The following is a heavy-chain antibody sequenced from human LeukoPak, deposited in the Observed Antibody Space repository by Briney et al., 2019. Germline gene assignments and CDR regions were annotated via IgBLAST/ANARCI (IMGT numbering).Heavy chain of an antibody. CDR1: GFTFSSYA. D-gene: IGHD3-10*01. CDR2: ISGSGGST. CDR3: AKKMVRGVIITGFDY. J-gene: IGHJ4*02. V-gene: IGHV3-23*01. Sequence: PGGSLRLSCAASGFTFSSYAMSWVRQAPGKGLEWVSAISGSGGSTYYADSVKGRFTISRDNSKNTLYLQMNSLRAEDTAVYYCAKKMVRGVIITGFDYWGQGTLVTVSS.